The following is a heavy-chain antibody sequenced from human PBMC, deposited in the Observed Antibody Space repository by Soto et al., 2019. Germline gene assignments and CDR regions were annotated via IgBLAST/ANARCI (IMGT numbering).Heavy chain of an antibody. CDR2: LSGGGDT. D-gene: IGHD2-21*01. Sequence: EVQLLESGGGLVQPGGSLRLSCAASEFTLTDYTMSWVRQAPGQGLEWVSSLSGGGDTFYADSVKCRLTISRVISKNSMLLQMNRLRAVDTAIYDCAKRLTRGHISGLGAFDIWGQGTMVTVSS. J-gene: IGHJ3*02. CDR1: EFTLTDYT. CDR3: AKRLTRGHISGLGAFDI. V-gene: IGHV3-23*01.